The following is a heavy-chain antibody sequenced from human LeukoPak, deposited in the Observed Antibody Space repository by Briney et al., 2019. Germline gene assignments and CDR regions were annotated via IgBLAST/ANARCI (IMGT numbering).Heavy chain of an antibody. Sequence: GGSLRLSCTASGFTFGDYAMSWVRQAPGKGLEWVSGISGSGGSTYYAESVKGRFTISRDNSKKTLFLQMNSLRAEDTAVYYCAKGSNNYPDNFDYWGQGTLVTVSS. CDR3: AKGSNNYPDNFDY. V-gene: IGHV3-23*01. CDR1: GFTFGDYA. D-gene: IGHD1-1*01. J-gene: IGHJ4*02. CDR2: ISGSGGST.